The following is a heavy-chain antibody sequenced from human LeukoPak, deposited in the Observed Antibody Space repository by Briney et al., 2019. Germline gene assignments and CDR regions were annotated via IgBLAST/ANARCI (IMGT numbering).Heavy chain of an antibody. CDR2: INVDNKNT. D-gene: IGHD3-16*01. CDR3: ARGDDYVWGSLSYFDN. V-gene: IGHV1-3*01. Sequence: ASVKVSCKASGYIFTDYALHWVRQAPGQRPEWMGWINVDNKNTEYSQKFQGRVTLSGDTSATTAYMELSSLRPEDTAVYYCARGDDYVWGSLSYFDNWGQGTLVTVSS. J-gene: IGHJ4*02. CDR1: GYIFTDYA.